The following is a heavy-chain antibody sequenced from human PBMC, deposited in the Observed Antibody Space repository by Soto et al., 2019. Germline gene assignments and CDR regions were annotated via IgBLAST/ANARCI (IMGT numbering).Heavy chain of an antibody. CDR1: GFTFSSYG. CDR2: IWYDGSNK. CDR3: ARSLGGNANWFDP. V-gene: IGHV3-33*01. J-gene: IGHJ5*02. Sequence: QVQLVESGGGVVQPGRSLRLSCAASGFTFSSYGMHWVRPAPGKGLEWVTVIWYDGSNKYYADSVKGRFTISRDNSKNTLYLQMNSLRAEDTAVYYCARSLGGNANWFDPWGQGTLVTVSS. D-gene: IGHD2-15*01.